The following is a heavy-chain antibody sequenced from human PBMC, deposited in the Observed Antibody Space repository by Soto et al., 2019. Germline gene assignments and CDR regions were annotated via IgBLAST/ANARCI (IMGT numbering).Heavy chain of an antibody. V-gene: IGHV1-2*02. Sequence: QVHLLQSGAEVKRPGASVKISCKAPGYTFTYYILHWLRQAPGQGLEWMGWINPNSGDTFYARQFRGRVTMTRDTSITTHYVDLTSLTSDDTAVYYCATKKPGPDAFNIWGQGTMIIVSS. CDR1: GYTFTYYI. D-gene: IGHD1-1*01. CDR2: INPNSGDT. CDR3: ATKKPGPDAFNI. J-gene: IGHJ3*02.